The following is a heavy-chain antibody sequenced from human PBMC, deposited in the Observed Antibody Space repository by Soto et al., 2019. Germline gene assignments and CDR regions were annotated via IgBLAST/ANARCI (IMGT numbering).Heavy chain of an antibody. CDR2: IYWDDDK. CDR3: AHSIAPRLFDY. D-gene: IGHD2-15*01. CDR1: GFSLRTSGLG. J-gene: IGHJ4*02. Sequence: QITLKESGPPLVKPTQPLTLTCSFSGFSLRTSGLGVGWIRQPPVKALEWLALIYWDDDKRYSPSLETRLTITKDTSKNQVVLTMTNMDPVDTATYFYAHSIAPRLFDYWGQGILVTVSS. V-gene: IGHV2-5*02.